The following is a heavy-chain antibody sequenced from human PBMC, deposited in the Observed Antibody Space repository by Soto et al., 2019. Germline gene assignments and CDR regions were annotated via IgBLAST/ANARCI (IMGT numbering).Heavy chain of an antibody. J-gene: IGHJ6*02. CDR2: MNPNSGNT. V-gene: IGHV1-8*01. CDR3: ARRNGFSSYYYYGMDV. Sequence: ASVKVICKASGYTFTSYDINWVRQATGQGLEWMGWMNPNSGNTGYAQKFQGRVTMTRNTSISTAYMELSSLRSEDTAVYYCARRNGFSSYYYYGMDVWGQGTTVTVSS. D-gene: IGHD3-3*01. CDR1: GYTFTSYD.